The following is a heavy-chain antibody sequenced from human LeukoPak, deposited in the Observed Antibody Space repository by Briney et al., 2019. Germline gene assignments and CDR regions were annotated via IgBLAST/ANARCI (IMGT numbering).Heavy chain of an antibody. D-gene: IGHD6-25*01. V-gene: IGHV3-23*01. CDR1: GFTFRKYA. CDR2: ISGSGGST. CDR3: AKGGYSIAAYYYYYYMDV. Sequence: GGSLRLSCAASGFTFRKYAMSWVRQAPGKGLVWVSAISGSGGSTYYADSVKGRFTISRDNSKNTLYLQMNSLRAEDTAVYYCAKGGYSIAAYYYYYYMDVWGKGTTVTVSS. J-gene: IGHJ6*03.